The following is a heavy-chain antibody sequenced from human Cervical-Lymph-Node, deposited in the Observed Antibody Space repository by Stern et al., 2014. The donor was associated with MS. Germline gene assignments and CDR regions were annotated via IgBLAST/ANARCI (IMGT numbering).Heavy chain of an antibody. J-gene: IGHJ4*02. CDR1: GISFRNFS. V-gene: IGHV3-48*02. CDR3: ATLDY. CDR2: ITRGGTP. Sequence: EVQLVGSGGDLVQPGGSLRLSCAASGISFRNFSINWVRQAPGKGLEWSSSITRGGTPSYADSVQGRFTISRDNAKNSLYLHMNNLREEDTAVYHCATLDYWGQGTLVTVSS.